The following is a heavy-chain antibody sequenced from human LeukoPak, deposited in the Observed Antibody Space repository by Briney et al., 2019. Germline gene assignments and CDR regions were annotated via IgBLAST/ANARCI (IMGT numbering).Heavy chain of an antibody. CDR3: ARDPKKYNYDSSGYSLE. J-gene: IGHJ4*02. V-gene: IGHV4-39*07. Sequence: SETLSLTCSVSGGSISSSSHYWGWIRQAPGKGLEWIGSIDYRGSTYYNPSLKSRVTISVDKSKNQFSLKLSSVTAADTAVYYCARDPKKYNYDSSGYSLEWSQGTLVTVSS. CDR1: GGSISSSSHY. D-gene: IGHD3-22*01. CDR2: IDYRGST.